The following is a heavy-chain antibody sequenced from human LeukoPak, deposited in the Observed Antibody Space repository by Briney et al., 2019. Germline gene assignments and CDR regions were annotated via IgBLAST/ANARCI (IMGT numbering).Heavy chain of an antibody. CDR2: ISFDGSIE. CDR1: GFTFSSYG. D-gene: IGHD6-19*01. Sequence: GKSLRLSCAASGFTFSSYGMHWVRQTPGKGLEWVALISFDGSIECYADSVKGRFTFSRDNSKNTLFLQMNSLRPEDTAVYYCAKDSDIAVAGSDDALDVWGQGTMVTVSS. J-gene: IGHJ3*01. CDR3: AKDSDIAVAGSDDALDV. V-gene: IGHV3-30*18.